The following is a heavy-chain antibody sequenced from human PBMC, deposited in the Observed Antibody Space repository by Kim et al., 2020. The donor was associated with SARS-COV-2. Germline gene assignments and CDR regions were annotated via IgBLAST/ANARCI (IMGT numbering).Heavy chain of an antibody. CDR1: GGSFNGYY. V-gene: IGHV4-34*01. J-gene: IGHJ4*01. Sequence: SETLSLTCAVHGGSFNGYYWTWIRQPPGKGLEWIGEITHSGSSNYNPSLKSRVTMSADTSRDQFSLRLSSVTAADMAVYYCVRGWNYDYFWESRQGYFD. D-gene: IGHD3-16*01. CDR3: VRGWNYDYFWESRQGYFD. CDR2: ITHSGSS.